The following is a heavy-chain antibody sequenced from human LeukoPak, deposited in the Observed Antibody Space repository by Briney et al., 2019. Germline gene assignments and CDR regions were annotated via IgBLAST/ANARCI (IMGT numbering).Heavy chain of an antibody. J-gene: IGHJ3*02. CDR3: ATTKATAAIERGEGTFEI. CDR1: GDTVSELS. V-gene: IGHV1-24*01. CDR2: FDPEEVET. D-gene: IGHD6-13*01. Sequence: ASVKVPCKVHGDTVSELSIHWLRQVPGKGLEWMGGFDPEEVETVYAQKFQGRVTMTEDTSTDTVHMDLSSLRSDDTAFYYCATTKATAAIERGEGTFEIWGQGTMVIVSS.